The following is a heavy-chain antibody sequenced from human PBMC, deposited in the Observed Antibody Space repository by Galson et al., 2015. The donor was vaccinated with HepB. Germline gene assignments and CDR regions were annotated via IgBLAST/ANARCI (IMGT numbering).Heavy chain of an antibody. CDR2: ISAYNGNT. V-gene: IGHV1-18*01. CDR1: GYTFTSYG. J-gene: IGHJ6*02. CDR3: ATNLRGGTEGAYYYYYGMDV. D-gene: IGHD2-15*01. Sequence: SVKVSCKASGYTFTSYGISWVRQAPGQGLEWMGWISAYNGNTNYAQKFQGRVTMTEDTSTDTAYMELSSLRSEDTAVYYCATNLRGGTEGAYYYYYGMDVWGQGTTVTVSS.